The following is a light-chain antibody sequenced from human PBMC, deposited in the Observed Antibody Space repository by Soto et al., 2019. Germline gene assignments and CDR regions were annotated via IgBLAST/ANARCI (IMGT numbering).Light chain of an antibody. CDR2: GAS. CDR1: KVVGSG. Sequence: DIRITQSPSSGSDSLGERVPISCRRGKVVGSGFAWYKQKPGKAPNLLIYGASTLQSGVPSRFSGSGSGTDFTLTISSLQPEDFATYYCQQANGDPWTFGQGTKVEIK. J-gene: IGKJ1*01. CDR3: QQANGDPWT. V-gene: IGKV1-12*02.